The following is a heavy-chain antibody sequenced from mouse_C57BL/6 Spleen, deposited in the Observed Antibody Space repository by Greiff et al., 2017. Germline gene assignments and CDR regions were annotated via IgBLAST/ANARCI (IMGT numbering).Heavy chain of an antibody. CDR2: IDPETGGT. CDR1: GYTFTDYE. V-gene: IGHV1-15*01. CDR3: TRFIPYYYGRGRYAMDY. D-gene: IGHD1-1*01. Sequence: QVQLQQSGAELVRPGASVTLSCKASGYTFTDYEMHWVKQTPVHGLEWIGAIDPETGGTAYNQKFKGKAILTADKSSSTAYMELRSLTSEDSAVYDCTRFIPYYYGRGRYAMDYWGQGTSVTVSS. J-gene: IGHJ4*01.